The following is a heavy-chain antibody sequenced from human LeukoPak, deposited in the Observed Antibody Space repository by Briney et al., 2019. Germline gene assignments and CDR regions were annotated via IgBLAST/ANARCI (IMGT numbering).Heavy chain of an antibody. J-gene: IGHJ4*02. CDR2: IYTSGST. Sequence: PSETRSLTCTVSGGSISSYYWSWIRQPAGKGLEWIGRIYTSGSTNYNPSLKSRVTISVDTSKNQFSLHLDSVTAADTAVYYCARSWAGMYYPFYYFDYWGQGTLVSVSS. V-gene: IGHV4-4*07. CDR1: GGSISSYY. CDR3: ARSWAGMYYPFYYFDY. D-gene: IGHD1-26*01.